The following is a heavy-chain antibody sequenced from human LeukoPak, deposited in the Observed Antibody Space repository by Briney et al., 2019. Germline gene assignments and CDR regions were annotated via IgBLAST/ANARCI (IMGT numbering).Heavy chain of an antibody. Sequence: PSETLSLTCTVSGGSISSSSYYWVWMRQPPGKGLEGIRSIYYSGSTYYNPSLKSRVTISVDTSKYQFSLKLSSVTAADTAVYYCARVWAGYNWFDPWGQGTLVTVSS. CDR3: ARVWAGYNWFDP. V-gene: IGHV4-39*07. CDR2: IYYSGST. CDR1: GGSISSSSYY. D-gene: IGHD3-16*01. J-gene: IGHJ5*02.